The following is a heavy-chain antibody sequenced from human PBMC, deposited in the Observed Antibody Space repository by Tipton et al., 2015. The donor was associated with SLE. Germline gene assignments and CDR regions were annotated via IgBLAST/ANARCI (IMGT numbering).Heavy chain of an antibody. Sequence: TLSLTCTVSGYSISSAYYWGWIRQSPGKGLEWIGSIYHSGSTYYNPSLKSRVTISVDTSKNHFSLKLSSVTAADTAVYYCVAVNQFIQQQLSYWGQGTLVTVSS. V-gene: IGHV4-38-2*02. CDR1: GYSISSAYY. CDR3: VAVNQFIQQQLSY. CDR2: IYHSGST. J-gene: IGHJ4*02. D-gene: IGHD1-1*01.